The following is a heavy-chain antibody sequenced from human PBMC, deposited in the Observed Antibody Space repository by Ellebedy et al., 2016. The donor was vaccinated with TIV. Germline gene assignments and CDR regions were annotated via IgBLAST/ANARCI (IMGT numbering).Heavy chain of an antibody. V-gene: IGHV3-23*01. J-gene: IGHJ5*02. Sequence: GGSLRLXCTASGFSFTAYAMTWVRRAPGKGLEWVSDITALGRTTYYADSVKGRFTISRDNSKNTLYLQMSSLRVEDTAIYYCAKEGDSDTLDRWGQGTLVTVSS. CDR3: AKEGDSDTLDR. D-gene: IGHD2-21*02. CDR1: GFSFTAYA. CDR2: ITALGRTT.